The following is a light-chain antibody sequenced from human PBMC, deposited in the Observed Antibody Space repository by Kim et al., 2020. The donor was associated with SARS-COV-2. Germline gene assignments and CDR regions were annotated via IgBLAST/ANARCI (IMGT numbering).Light chain of an antibody. CDR1: QSVASNY. CDR2: GAS. CDR3: QQYGRLPPYT. J-gene: IGKJ2*01. Sequence: EIVLTQSPGTLSLSPGERATLSCRASQSVASNYLAWYQQKPGQAPRLLIYGASSRAAGIPGRFSGSGSGTDFTLTISRLEPEDFAVYYCQQYGRLPPYTFGQGTKLEI. V-gene: IGKV3-20*01.